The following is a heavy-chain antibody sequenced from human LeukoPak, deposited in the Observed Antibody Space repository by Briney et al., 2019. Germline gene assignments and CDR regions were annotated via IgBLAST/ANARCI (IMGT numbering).Heavy chain of an antibody. V-gene: IGHV3-33*01. J-gene: IGHJ6*02. CDR1: GFTFSSYG. CDR2: IWYDGSNK. D-gene: IGHD3-22*01. CDR3: ARDPGDSSGSDMDV. Sequence: SGRSLRLSCAASGFTFSSYGMHWVRQAPGKGLEWVAVIWYDGSNKYYADSVKGRFTISRDNSKNTLYLQMNSLRAEDTAVYYCARDPGDSSGSDMDVWGQGTTVTVSS.